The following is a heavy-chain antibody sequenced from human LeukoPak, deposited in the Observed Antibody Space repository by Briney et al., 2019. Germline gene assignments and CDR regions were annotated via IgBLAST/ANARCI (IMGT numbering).Heavy chain of an antibody. J-gene: IGHJ4*02. CDR2: ISSSSSYT. D-gene: IGHD3-10*01. CDR1: GFTFSDYY. CDR3: ARTPGTYYYGSGRPEDFDY. V-gene: IGHV3-11*06. Sequence: GGSLRLFCAASGFTFSDYYMSWIRQAPGKGLEGVSYISSSSSYTNYADSVKGRFTISRDNAKNSLYLQMNSLRAEDTAVYYCARTPGTYYYGSGRPEDFDYWGQGTLVTVSS.